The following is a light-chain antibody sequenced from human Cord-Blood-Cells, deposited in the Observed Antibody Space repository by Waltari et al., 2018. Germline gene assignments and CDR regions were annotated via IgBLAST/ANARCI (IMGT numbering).Light chain of an antibody. CDR2: AAS. J-gene: IGKJ2*01. Sequence: PMTQSPSSLSASVGDRVTITCRASQSISSYLNWYQQKPGKAPKLLIYAASSLQSGVPSRFSGSGSGTDFTLTISSLQPEDFATYYCQQSYSTPYTFGQGTKLEIK. CDR3: QQSYSTPYT. V-gene: IGKV1-39*01. CDR1: QSISSY.